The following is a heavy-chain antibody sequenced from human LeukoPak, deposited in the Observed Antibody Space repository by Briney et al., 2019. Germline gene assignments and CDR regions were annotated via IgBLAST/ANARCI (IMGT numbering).Heavy chain of an antibody. CDR2: IYHSGST. D-gene: IGHD2/OR15-2a*01. CDR3: ARVLREYFDY. CDR1: GGSISSYY. Sequence: SETLSLTCTVSGGSISSYYWSWIRQPPGKGLEWIGSIYHSGSTYYNPSLKSRVTISVDTSKNQFSLKLSSVTAADTAVYYCARVLREYFDYWGQGTLVTVSS. J-gene: IGHJ4*02. V-gene: IGHV4-38-2*02.